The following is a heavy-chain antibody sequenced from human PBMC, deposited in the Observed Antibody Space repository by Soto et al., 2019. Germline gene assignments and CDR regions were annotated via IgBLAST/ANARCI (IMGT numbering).Heavy chain of an antibody. D-gene: IGHD3-22*01. Sequence: PGGSLRLSCAASGFTFSSYNMNWVRQAPGKGLEWVSSISSSSSYIYYADSVKGRFTISRDNAKNSLYLQMNSLRAEDTAVYYCARDYYDSSGSQTGGMDVWGQGTTVTVSS. V-gene: IGHV3-21*01. CDR1: GFTFSSYN. CDR3: ARDYYDSSGSQTGGMDV. J-gene: IGHJ6*02. CDR2: ISSSSSYI.